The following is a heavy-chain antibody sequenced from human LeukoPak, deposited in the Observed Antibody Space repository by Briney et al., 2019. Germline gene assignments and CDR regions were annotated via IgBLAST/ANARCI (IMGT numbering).Heavy chain of an antibody. CDR2: IWYDGSNK. D-gene: IGHD2-2*01. CDR1: GFTFSTYG. V-gene: IGHV3-33*01. CDR3: ARDQGCSSTSCHSLFFHY. J-gene: IGHJ4*02. Sequence: PGTSLRLSCAASGFTFSTYGMHWVRQAPGKGLEWVAIIWYDGSNKYYADSVKGRFTISRDNSKNTLYLQMNSLRAEDTAVYYCARDQGCSSTSCHSLFFHYWGQRILVTVSS.